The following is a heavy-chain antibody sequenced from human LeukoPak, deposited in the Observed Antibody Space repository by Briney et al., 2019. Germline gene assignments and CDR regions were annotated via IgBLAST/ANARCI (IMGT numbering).Heavy chain of an antibody. CDR3: ARAFNSGSYALHY. Sequence: SVKVSCKASGGTFSSYAISWVRQAPGQGLEWMGRIIPILGIANYAQKFQGRVTITADKSTSTAYMELSSLRPEDTAVYYCARAFNSGSYALHYWGQGTLVTVSS. CDR1: GGTFSSYA. D-gene: IGHD1-26*01. V-gene: IGHV1-69*04. CDR2: IIPILGIA. J-gene: IGHJ4*02.